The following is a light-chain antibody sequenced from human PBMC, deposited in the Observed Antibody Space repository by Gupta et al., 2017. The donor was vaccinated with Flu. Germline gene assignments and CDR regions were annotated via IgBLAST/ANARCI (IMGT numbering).Light chain of an antibody. CDR3: QQYHNWPPLT. J-gene: IGKJ4*01. CDR1: QNVNNN. CDR2: GAS. V-gene: IGKV3-15*01. Sequence: EIVMTQSPATLSVSPGERATLSCRASQNVNNNLAWYQQKPGQAPSLVIYGASIRATGVPARFSGTGSRTEFTLTITSLQSEDFGSYYCQQYHNWPPLTFGWGTKVEIK.